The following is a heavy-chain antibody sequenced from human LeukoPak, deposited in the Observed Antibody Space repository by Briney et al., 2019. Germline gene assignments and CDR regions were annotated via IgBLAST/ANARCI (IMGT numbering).Heavy chain of an antibody. V-gene: IGHV3-33*01. D-gene: IGHD6-19*01. Sequence: GGSLRLSCAASGFTFSSYGMHWVRQAPGKGLEWVAVIWYDGSNKYYADSVKGRFTISRDNSKNTLYLQMNSLRAEDTAVYYYAREFSSGWPDYWGQGTLVTVSS. J-gene: IGHJ4*02. CDR1: GFTFSSYG. CDR2: IWYDGSNK. CDR3: AREFSSGWPDY.